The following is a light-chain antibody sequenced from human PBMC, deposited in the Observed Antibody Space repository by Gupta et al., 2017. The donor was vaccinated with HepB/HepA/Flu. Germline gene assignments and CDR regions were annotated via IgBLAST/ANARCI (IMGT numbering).Light chain of an antibody. CDR3: CSYAGSSTWV. V-gene: IGLV2-23*02. J-gene: IGLJ3*02. CDR1: SSDVGSYNL. Sequence: QSALTQISSVAGSPGQSITISCTGTSSDVGSYNLVSWYQQSPGKVPKLMIVEVSKRPSGVSNRFSGSKSGNTASLTISGLQAEDEADYYCCSYAGSSTWVFGGGTKLTVL. CDR2: EVS.